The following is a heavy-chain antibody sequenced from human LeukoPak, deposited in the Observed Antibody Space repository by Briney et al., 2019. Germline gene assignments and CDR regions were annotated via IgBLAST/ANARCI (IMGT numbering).Heavy chain of an antibody. V-gene: IGHV4-38-2*02. CDR1: GYSISSGYY. J-gene: IGHJ4*02. D-gene: IGHD3-3*01. Sequence: PSETLSLTCTVSGYSISSGYYWGWIRQSPGKGLEWIGSIYHSGSTYYNPSLKSRVTISVDTSKNQFSLKLSSVTAADTAVYYCARGITIFGVVIDYWGQGTLVTVSS. CDR2: IYHSGST. CDR3: ARGITIFGVVIDY.